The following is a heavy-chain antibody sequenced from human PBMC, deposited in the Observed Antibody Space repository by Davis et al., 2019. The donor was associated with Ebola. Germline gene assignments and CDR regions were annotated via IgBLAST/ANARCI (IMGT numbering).Heavy chain of an antibody. V-gene: IGHV3-15*07. CDR2: IKTKTDEGIL. Sequence: LSLTCGASGFSFSNAWMNWVRLVPGKGLEWVGRIKTKTDEGILDYAEPVKGRFIMSRDDARNTMSLHMSNLKTEDTGVYYCATDEGGSRYWGQGSRVIVSS. J-gene: IGHJ4*02. CDR3: ATDEGGSRY. CDR1: GFSFSNAW. D-gene: IGHD1-26*01.